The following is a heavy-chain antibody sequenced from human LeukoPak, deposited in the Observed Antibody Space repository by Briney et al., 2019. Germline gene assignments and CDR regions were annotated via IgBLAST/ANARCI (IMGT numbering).Heavy chain of an antibody. CDR1: GFTFSSYS. CDR3: ARDRIAGINWFDP. Sequence: PGGSLRLSCEASGFTFSSYSMNWVRQAPGKGLEWVSPISSSSSYIYYADSVKGRFTISRDNAKNALYLQMNSLRAEDTAVYYCARDRIAGINWFDPWGQGTLVTVSA. V-gene: IGHV3-21*01. CDR2: ISSSSSYI. J-gene: IGHJ5*02. D-gene: IGHD6-13*01.